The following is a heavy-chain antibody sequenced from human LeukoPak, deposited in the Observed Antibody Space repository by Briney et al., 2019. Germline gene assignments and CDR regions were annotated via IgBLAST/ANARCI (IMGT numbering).Heavy chain of an antibody. CDR3: AREERGSWFFLGSDY. J-gene: IGHJ4*02. V-gene: IGHV3-7*01. Sequence: PGGSLRLSCAASGFTFRSYWMSWVRQAPGKGLEWVANIKQDGSKKFCVDSVKGRFTISRDSAKNSLYLQMNSLRAEDTAVYYCAREERGSWFFLGSDYWGQGTLVTVSS. CDR2: IKQDGSKK. D-gene: IGHD6-13*01. CDR1: GFTFRSYW.